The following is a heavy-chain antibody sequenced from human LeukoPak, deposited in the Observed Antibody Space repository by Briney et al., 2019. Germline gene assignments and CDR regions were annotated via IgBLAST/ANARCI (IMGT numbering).Heavy chain of an antibody. CDR3: ARQPEGLNYYYYYMDV. Sequence: PGGSLRLSCAASGFTFSSYSMNWVRQAPGKGLEWVSSISSSSSYIYYADSVKGRFTISRDNAKNSLYLQMNSLRAEDTAVYYCARQPEGLNYYYYYMDVWGKGTTVTISS. J-gene: IGHJ6*03. V-gene: IGHV3-21*01. CDR1: GFTFSSYS. CDR2: ISSSSSYI.